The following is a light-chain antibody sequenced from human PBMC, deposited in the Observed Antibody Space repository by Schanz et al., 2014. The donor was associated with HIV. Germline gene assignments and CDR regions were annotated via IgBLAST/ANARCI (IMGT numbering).Light chain of an antibody. CDR1: SSNFRSNA. CDR2: NTY. CDR3: ATCDASLNGWV. J-gene: IGLJ3*02. Sequence: QSVLTQPPSASGTPGQRVTISCSGSSSNFRSNAVNWYQQLPGTAPKLVIYNTYHRPSGVPDRFSGSQSGASASLAISGLQSEDEADFYCATCDASLNGWVFGGGTKLTVL. V-gene: IGLV1-44*01.